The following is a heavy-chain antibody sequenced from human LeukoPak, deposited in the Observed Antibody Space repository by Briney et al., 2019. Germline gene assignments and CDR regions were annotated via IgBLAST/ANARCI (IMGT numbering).Heavy chain of an antibody. V-gene: IGHV3-7*01. D-gene: IGHD3-3*01. CDR3: ARVWSGSEIFSSDYSYYMDV. CDR2: IKHDVSEK. CDR1: KFTLSDYW. Sequence: GGSLRLSCVASKFTLSDYWMTWVRQAPGEGLQRVSNIKHDVSEKYYVDSVKGRFTISTDNAKNSLYLQMASLRADDSAVYYSARVWSGSEIFSSDYSYYMDVWGKGTTVTVSS. J-gene: IGHJ6*03.